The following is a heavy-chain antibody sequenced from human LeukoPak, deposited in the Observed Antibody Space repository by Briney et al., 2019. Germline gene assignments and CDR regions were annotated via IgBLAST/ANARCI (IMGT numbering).Heavy chain of an antibody. V-gene: IGHV1-18*01. J-gene: IGHJ1*01. D-gene: IGHD2-15*01. CDR3: ARVGGYCSGGSCYSTPEYFQH. CDR1: GYTFTSYG. CDR2: ISAYNGNT. Sequence: ASVKVSCKASGYTFTSYGISWVRQAPGQGLEWMGWISAYNGNTNYAQKLQGRVTMTTDTSTSTAYMELRSLRSDDTAVSYCARVGGYCSGGSCYSTPEYFQHWGQGTLVTVSS.